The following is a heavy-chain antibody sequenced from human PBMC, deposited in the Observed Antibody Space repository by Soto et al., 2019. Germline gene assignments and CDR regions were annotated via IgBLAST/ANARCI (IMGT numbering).Heavy chain of an antibody. CDR2: IYPGDSDT. J-gene: IGHJ6*02. CDR1: WYSFSHYL. V-gene: IGHV5-51*01. CDR3: ARRSNYYYYGMDV. Sequence: GGSLKISCKGSWYSFSHYLIGWGRQMPGKGLEWMGIIYPGDSDTRYSTSFQGQVTISADKSISTAYLQWSSLKASDTAMYYCARRSNYYYYGMDVWGQGTTVTVSS.